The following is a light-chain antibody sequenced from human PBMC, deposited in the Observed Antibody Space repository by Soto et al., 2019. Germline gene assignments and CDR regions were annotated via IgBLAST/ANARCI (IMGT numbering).Light chain of an antibody. V-gene: IGKV1-39*01. CDR2: AAS. Sequence: DIQMTQSPSSLSASVGDRVTITCRASQSINTYLNWYQQKPGKAPNLLIFAASGLQRGVPSRFSGSGSETDFTLTISSLQPEDSATYYCQQSHSVPLTFGGGTKVDI. J-gene: IGKJ4*01. CDR1: QSINTY. CDR3: QQSHSVPLT.